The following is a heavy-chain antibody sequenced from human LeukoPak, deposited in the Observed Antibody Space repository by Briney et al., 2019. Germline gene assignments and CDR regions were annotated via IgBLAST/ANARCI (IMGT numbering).Heavy chain of an antibody. V-gene: IGHV3-21*01. J-gene: IGHJ6*04. D-gene: IGHD2-2*02. CDR2: ISSSSSYI. CDR3: ARDRTAAIDRVDYYYYYGMDV. Sequence: GGSLRLSCAASGFTFSSYSMNWVRQAPGKGLEWVSSISSSSSYIYYADSVKGRFTISRDNAKNSLYLQMNSLRAEDTAVYYCARDRTAAIDRVDYYYYYGMDVWGKGTTVTVSS. CDR1: GFTFSSYS.